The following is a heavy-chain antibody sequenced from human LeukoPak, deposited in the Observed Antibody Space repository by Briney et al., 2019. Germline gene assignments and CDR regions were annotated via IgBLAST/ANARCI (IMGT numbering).Heavy chain of an antibody. CDR3: ARRGL. D-gene: IGHD3-10*01. CDR2: ISHHGSDQ. CDR1: GVTFSNLA. Sequence: GGSLRLSCAASGVTFSNLAMHWVRQAPGKGLEWVAVISHHGSDQFYADSVKGRFTISRDNAKNSLYLQMNSLRAEDTAVYYCARRGLWGQGTLVTVSS. J-gene: IGHJ4*02. V-gene: IGHV3-30*04.